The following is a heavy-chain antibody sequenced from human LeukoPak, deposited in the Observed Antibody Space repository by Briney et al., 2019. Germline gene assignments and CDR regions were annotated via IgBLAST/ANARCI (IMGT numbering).Heavy chain of an antibody. CDR3: ARESSAVAHTMMRDWLDP. J-gene: IGHJ5*02. D-gene: IGHD3-22*01. V-gene: IGHV4-38-2*02. CDR1: GYSTNFGHL. Sequence: SETLSLTCDVSGYSTNFGHLWGWIRQPPGKGLEWIASINHSGRTYYTPSPKSRVTISVDTLKNQFSLKVTSVTAEDTAMYFCARESSAVAHTMMRDWLDPWGQGTLVTVSS. CDR2: INHSGRT.